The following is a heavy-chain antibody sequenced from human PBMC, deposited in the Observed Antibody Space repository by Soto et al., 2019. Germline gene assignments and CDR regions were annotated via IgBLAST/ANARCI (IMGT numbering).Heavy chain of an antibody. J-gene: IGHJ6*02. CDR3: ARDLGELSPYYYYGMDV. Sequence: QVQLVESGGGVVQPGRSLRLSCAASGFTFSSYAMHWVRQAPGKGLEWVAVMSYDGSNKYYADSVKGRFTISRDNSKNTLYLQMNSLRAEDTAVYYCARDLGELSPYYYYGMDVWGQGTTVTVSS. D-gene: IGHD1-26*01. V-gene: IGHV3-30-3*01. CDR2: MSYDGSNK. CDR1: GFTFSSYA.